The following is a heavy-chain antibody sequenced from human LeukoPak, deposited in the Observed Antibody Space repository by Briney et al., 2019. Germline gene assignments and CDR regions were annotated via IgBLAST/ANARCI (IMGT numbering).Heavy chain of an antibody. V-gene: IGHV4-4*07. J-gene: IGHJ1*01. D-gene: IGHD6-13*01. CDR2: IYSSGSI. Sequence: SETLSLTCTVSGGSISSYYWSWIRQPAGKTLEWIGHIYSSGSINYNPSLKSRVTMSVDTSKNQFSLKLSSVTAADTAVYYCARGGSNSWEGHFQHWGQDTLVTVFS. CDR3: ARGGSNSWEGHFQH. CDR1: GGSISSYY.